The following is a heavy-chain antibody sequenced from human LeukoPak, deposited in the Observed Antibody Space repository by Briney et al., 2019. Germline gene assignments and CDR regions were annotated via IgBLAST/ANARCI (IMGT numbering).Heavy chain of an antibody. J-gene: IGHJ4*02. D-gene: IGHD2-15*01. CDR3: AGEYCSGGSCRQGFDY. Sequence: VASVKLSCKASGYTFTDYYMHWVRQAPGQGLEWMGWINPNSGGTNHAQNFQGRVTLTRDTSISTAYMELSSLRSDDSAVYYCAGEYCSGGSCRQGFDYWGQGTLVTVSS. V-gene: IGHV1-2*02. CDR1: GYTFTDYY. CDR2: INPNSGGT.